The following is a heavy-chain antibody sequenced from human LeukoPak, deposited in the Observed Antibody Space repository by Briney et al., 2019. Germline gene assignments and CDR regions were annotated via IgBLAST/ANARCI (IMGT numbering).Heavy chain of an antibody. CDR3: ATDVDSSGYYWAY. CDR1: GYTFTSYY. D-gene: IGHD3-22*01. CDR2: INPSGGST. Sequence: ASVKVSCKASGYTFTSYYMHWVRQAPGQGLEWMGIINPSGGSTSYAQKFQGRVTMTEDTSTDTAYMELSSLRSEDTAVYYCATDVDSSGYYWAYWGQGTLVTVSS. V-gene: IGHV1-46*01. J-gene: IGHJ4*02.